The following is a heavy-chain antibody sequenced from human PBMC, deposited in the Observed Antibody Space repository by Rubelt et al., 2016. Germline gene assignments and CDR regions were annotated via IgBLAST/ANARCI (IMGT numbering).Heavy chain of an antibody. CDR1: GGSFSGYY. CDR3: AGLYCSSTSCYNDY. D-gene: IGHD2-2*02. CDR2: INHSGST. J-gene: IGHJ4*02. Sequence: QVQLQQWGAGLLKPSETLSLTCAVYGGSFSGYYWSWIRQPPGKGLEWIGEINHSGSTNYNPSLKSRVTIAVDTSTNQFCLRLSSVTAADTAVYYCAGLYCSSTSCYNDYWGQGTLVTVSS. V-gene: IGHV4-34*01.